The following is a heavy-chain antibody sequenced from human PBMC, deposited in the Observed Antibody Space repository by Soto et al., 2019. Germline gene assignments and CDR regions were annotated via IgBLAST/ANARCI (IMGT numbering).Heavy chain of an antibody. CDR2: IIPIFGTA. CDR3: ARDQLRAVAFDY. CDR1: GGTFSSYA. Sequence: SVKVSCKASGGTFSSYAISVVRQAPGQGLEWMGGIIPIFGTANYAQKFQGRVTITADESTSTAYMELSSLRSEDTAVYYCARDQLRAVAFDYWGQGTLVTVSS. D-gene: IGHD6-19*01. V-gene: IGHV1-69*13. J-gene: IGHJ4*02.